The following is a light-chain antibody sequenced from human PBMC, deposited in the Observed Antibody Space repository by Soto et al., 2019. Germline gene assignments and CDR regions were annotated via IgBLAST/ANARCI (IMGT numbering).Light chain of an antibody. CDR2: DAS. CDR3: QQRSNWPLT. CDR1: QSVSSY. Sequence: EIVLTQSPATLSLSPGERGTLSCRASQSVSSYLAWYQQKPGQAPRLLIYDASNRATGIPARFSVSGSGTDFALTISSLEPEDFAVYYCQQRSNWPLTFGQRTKLEIK. V-gene: IGKV3-11*01. J-gene: IGKJ2*01.